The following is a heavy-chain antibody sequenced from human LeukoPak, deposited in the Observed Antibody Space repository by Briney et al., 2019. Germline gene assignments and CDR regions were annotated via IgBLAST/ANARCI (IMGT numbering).Heavy chain of an antibody. CDR3: ARDLCFDCLPQPSNYFDP. Sequence: PGGSLRLSCAAAGFTFSNYAMHWVRQAPGKGLEWVAVISYDGSNKHYADFVKGLFTISRDSSKNTLYLQMHSLRAEDTAVYYCARDLCFDCLPQPSNYFDPWGQGTLVTVSS. V-gene: IGHV3-30-3*01. CDR1: GFTFSNYA. CDR2: ISYDGSNK. J-gene: IGHJ5*02. D-gene: IGHD3-9*01.